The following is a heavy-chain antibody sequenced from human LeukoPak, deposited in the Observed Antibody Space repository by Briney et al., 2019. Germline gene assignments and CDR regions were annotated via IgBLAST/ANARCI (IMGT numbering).Heavy chain of an antibody. V-gene: IGHV3-7*01. Sequence: GGSLRLSCAASGFTFSSYWMSWVRQAPGKGLEWAANIKQDGSEKYYVDSVKGRFTISRDNAKNSLYLQMNSLRAEDTAVYYCARLAAAGDRYYYYYGMDVWGQGTTVTVSS. CDR1: GFTFSSYW. CDR3: ARLAAAGDRYYYYYGMDV. CDR2: IKQDGSEK. J-gene: IGHJ6*02. D-gene: IGHD6-13*01.